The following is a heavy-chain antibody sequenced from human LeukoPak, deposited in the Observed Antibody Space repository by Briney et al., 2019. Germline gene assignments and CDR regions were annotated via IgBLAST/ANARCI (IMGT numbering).Heavy chain of an antibody. Sequence: GGSLRLSCAASGFTFSSYWMQWVRQAPGKGLEWVADIKQDGSEKYYADSVKGRFIISRDNAKNALYLQMSSLRAEDTAIYYCARRYFDYWGQGTLVTVSS. J-gene: IGHJ4*02. CDR3: ARRYFDY. V-gene: IGHV3-7*03. CDR2: IKQDGSEK. CDR1: GFTFSSYW.